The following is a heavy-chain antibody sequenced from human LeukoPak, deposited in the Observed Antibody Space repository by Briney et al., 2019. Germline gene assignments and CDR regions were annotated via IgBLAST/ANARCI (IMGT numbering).Heavy chain of an antibody. CDR2: IYHSGST. V-gene: IGHV4-4*02. D-gene: IGHD5-24*01. CDR3: ARVGGGMATSVDY. J-gene: IGHJ4*02. CDR1: GGSISSSNW. Sequence: PSETLSLTCAVSGGSISSSNWWSWVRQPPGKGLEWIGEIYHSGSTNYNPSLKSRVTISVDKSKNQFSLKLSSVTAADTAVYYCARVGGGMATSVDYWGQGTLVTVSS.